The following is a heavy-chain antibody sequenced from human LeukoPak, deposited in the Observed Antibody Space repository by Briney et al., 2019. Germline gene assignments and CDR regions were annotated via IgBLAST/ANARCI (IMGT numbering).Heavy chain of an antibody. CDR2: ISAYNGNT. V-gene: IGHV1-18*01. J-gene: IGHJ4*02. Sequence: RRASVKVSCKASGYTFTSYGISWVRQAPGQGLEWMGWISAYNGNTNYAQKLQGRVTMTTDTSTSTAYMELRSLRSDDTAVYYCARVVLDDYVWGSYRPNFGYWGQGTLVTVSS. D-gene: IGHD3-16*02. CDR3: ARVVLDDYVWGSYRPNFGY. CDR1: GYTFTSYG.